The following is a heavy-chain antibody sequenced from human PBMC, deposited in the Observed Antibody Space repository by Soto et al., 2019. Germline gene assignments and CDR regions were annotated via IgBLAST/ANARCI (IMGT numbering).Heavy chain of an antibody. CDR2: FYYSGNT. Sequence: PSETLSLTCSVSGDSISSRSYYWGWIRQPPGKGLEWIGSFYYSGNTYYNPSLRSRVTISVDTSENQFSLKLSSVTAADTAVYYCARDPGSGSYYGWFAPCGQGTLVTVSS. J-gene: IGHJ5*02. D-gene: IGHD3-10*01. CDR1: GDSISSRSYY. V-gene: IGHV4-39*02. CDR3: ARDPGSGSYYGWFAP.